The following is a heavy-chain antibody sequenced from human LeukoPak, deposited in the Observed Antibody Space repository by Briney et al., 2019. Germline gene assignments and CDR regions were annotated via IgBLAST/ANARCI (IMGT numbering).Heavy chain of an antibody. D-gene: IGHD3-22*01. V-gene: IGHV1-18*01. CDR3: ARVLYYYDSSGSDY. CDR1: GYTFTSYG. CDR2: ISAYNGNT. Sequence: HEASVKVSCKASGYTFTSYGISWVRQAPGQGLEWMGWISAYNGNTNYAQKLQGRVTMTTDTSTSTAYMELRSLRSDDTAVYHCARVLYYYDSSGSDYWGQGTLVTVSS. J-gene: IGHJ4*02.